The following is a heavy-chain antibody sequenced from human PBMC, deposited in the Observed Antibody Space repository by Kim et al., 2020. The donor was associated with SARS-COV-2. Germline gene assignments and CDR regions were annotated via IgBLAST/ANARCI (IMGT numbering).Heavy chain of an antibody. J-gene: IGHJ4*02. CDR3: VRGSNDWKGVDY. Sequence: GGSLRLSCAASGFTVSNYWMHCCRQLAGKALSCCARIDPSGKIEDCANSVKGRFTISRDNAKNTLYLQMNTLRAEDTAVYYCVRGSNDWKGVDYWGQGTLVTVSS. CDR2: IDPSGKIE. D-gene: IGHD1-1*01. CDR1: GFTVSNYW. V-gene: IGHV3-74*01.